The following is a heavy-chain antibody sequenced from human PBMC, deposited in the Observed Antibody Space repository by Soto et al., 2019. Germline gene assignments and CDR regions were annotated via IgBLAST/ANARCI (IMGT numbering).Heavy chain of an antibody. CDR3: ARSLSGYYYLGY. D-gene: IGHD3-22*01. CDR1: GGSISSGGYY. J-gene: IGHJ4*02. Sequence: SETLSLTCTVSGGSISSGGYYWSWIRQHPGKGLEWIGYIYYSGSTYYNPSLKSRVTISVDTSKNQFSLKLSSVTAADTAVYYCARSLSGYYYLGYWGQGTLVTVSS. CDR2: IYYSGST. V-gene: IGHV4-31*03.